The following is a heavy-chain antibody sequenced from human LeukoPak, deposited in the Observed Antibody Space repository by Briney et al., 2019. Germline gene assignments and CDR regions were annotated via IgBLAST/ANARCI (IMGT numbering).Heavy chain of an antibody. D-gene: IGHD3-16*01. V-gene: IGHV3-13*04. CDR2: IDTAGNT. J-gene: IGHJ3*02. CDR3: ARTSKVTSVMDI. Sequence: GGSLRLSCAASGFTFSTYDMHWVRQATGKGLEWVSAIDTAGNTFYPGSVKGRFTISRENAKDSLYLQMNNVRAGDTAVYFCARTSKVTSVMDIWGQGTMVTVSS. CDR1: GFTFSTYD.